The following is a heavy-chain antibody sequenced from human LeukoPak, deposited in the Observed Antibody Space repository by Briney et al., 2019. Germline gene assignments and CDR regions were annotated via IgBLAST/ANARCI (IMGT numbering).Heavy chain of an antibody. D-gene: IGHD3-3*01. CDR2: ISWNSGSI. CDR3: AKDLLSHYDRGYFDY. J-gene: IGHJ4*02. Sequence: GGSLRLSCAASGFTFDDYAMHWVRQAPGKGLEWVSGISWNSGSIGYADSVKGRFTISRDNSKNTLYLQMNSLRAEDTAVYYCAKDLLSHYDRGYFDYWGQGTLVTVSS. V-gene: IGHV3-9*01. CDR1: GFTFDDYA.